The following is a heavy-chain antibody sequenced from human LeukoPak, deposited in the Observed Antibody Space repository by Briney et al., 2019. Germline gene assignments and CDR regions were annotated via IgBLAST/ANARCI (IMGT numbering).Heavy chain of an antibody. J-gene: IGHJ6*02. V-gene: IGHV3-11*01. Sequence: GGSLRLSCAASGFTFSDYYMSWIRQAPGKGLEWVSYISSSGSTIYYADSVKGRFTISRDNAKNSLYLQMNSLRAEDTAVYYCARDSFRGFDWLPDYYYYYGMDVWGQGTTVTVSS. CDR2: ISSSGSTI. D-gene: IGHD3-9*01. CDR3: ARDSFRGFDWLPDYYYYYGMDV. CDR1: GFTFSDYY.